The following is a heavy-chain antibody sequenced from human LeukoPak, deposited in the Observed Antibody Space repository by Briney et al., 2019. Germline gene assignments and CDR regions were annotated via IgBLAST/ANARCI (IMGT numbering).Heavy chain of an antibody. D-gene: IGHD3-10*01. J-gene: IGHJ6*02. Sequence: GSLRLSCAASGFTFSSYAMSWVRQAPGKGLEWVSAISGSGGSTYYADSVKGRFTISRDNSKNTLYLQMNSLRAEDTAVYYCANHPDYYGSGSYYNLYYYYYGMDVWGQGTTVTVSS. CDR1: GFTFSSYA. CDR3: ANHPDYYGSGSYYNLYYYYYGMDV. V-gene: IGHV3-23*01. CDR2: ISGSGGST.